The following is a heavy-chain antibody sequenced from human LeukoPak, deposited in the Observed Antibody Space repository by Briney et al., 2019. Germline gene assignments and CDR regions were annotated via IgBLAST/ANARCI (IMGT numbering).Heavy chain of an antibody. V-gene: IGHV4-34*01. D-gene: IGHD3-22*01. Sequence: PSETLSLTCAVYGGSFSYYYWNWIRQPPGKGLEWIGEINHSGSTNYNPSLKSRVTMSVDTFKNQFSLTLSSVTATDTAVYYCARVQDFETRGYYLGYWGHGTLVTVSS. J-gene: IGHJ4*01. CDR1: GGSFSYYY. CDR3: ARVQDFETRGYYLGY. CDR2: INHSGST.